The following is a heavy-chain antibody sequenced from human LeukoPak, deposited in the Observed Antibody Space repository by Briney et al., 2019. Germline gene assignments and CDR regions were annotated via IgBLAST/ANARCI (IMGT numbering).Heavy chain of an antibody. Sequence: PSETLSLTCTVSGGSISSGGYYWSWIRQHPGKGLEWIGYIYYSGSTYYNPSLKSRVTISVDTSKNQFSLKLSSVTAADTAVYYCARVDYYDNSGYFLFDYWGQGTLVTVSS. CDR3: ARVDYYDNSGYFLFDY. D-gene: IGHD3-22*01. CDR1: GGSISSGGYY. V-gene: IGHV4-31*03. J-gene: IGHJ4*02. CDR2: IYYSGST.